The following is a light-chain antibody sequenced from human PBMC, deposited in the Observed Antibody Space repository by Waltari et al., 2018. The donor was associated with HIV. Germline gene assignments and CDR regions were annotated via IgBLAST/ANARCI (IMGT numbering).Light chain of an antibody. CDR2: SNN. V-gene: IGLV1-44*01. CDR1: SSNIGSNI. Sequence: QSVLTQPPSASGTPGQRVTISCSGRSSNIGSNIVNWYQQLPGTAPKLLIYSNNQRPSGVPDRFSGSKSGTSASLAISGLQSEDEADYYCAAWDDSLNGWVLGGGTKLTVL. CDR3: AAWDDSLNGWV. J-gene: IGLJ3*02.